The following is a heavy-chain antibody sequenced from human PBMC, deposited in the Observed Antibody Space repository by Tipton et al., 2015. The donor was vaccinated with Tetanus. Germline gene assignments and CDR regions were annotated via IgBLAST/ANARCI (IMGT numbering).Heavy chain of an antibody. J-gene: IGHJ4*02. D-gene: IGHD2-15*01. CDR2: ISSMSTYI. Sequence: SLRLSCAVSGFTFSSHWMNWVRQAPGKGLEWVASISSMSTYIYYADSVKGRFTISRDNARNSLHLQMNRLRAEDTARYYCASGATHDYWGQGTLVAVSS. CDR1: GFTFSSHW. V-gene: IGHV3-21*01. CDR3: ASGATHDY.